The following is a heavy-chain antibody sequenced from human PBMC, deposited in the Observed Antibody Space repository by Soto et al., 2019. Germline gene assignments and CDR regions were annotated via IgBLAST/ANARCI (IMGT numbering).Heavy chain of an antibody. V-gene: IGHV3-33*01. CDR3: ARDLSGGVGVVVPAANRFPGY. CDR2: IWYDGSNK. CDR1: GFTFSSYG. J-gene: IGHJ4*02. Sequence: QVQLVESGGGVVQPGRSLRLSCAASGFTFSSYGMHWVRQAPGKGLEWVAVIWYDGSNKYYADSVKGRFTISRDNSKNPLYLQMNSLRAEDTAVYYCARDLSGGVGVVVPAANRFPGYWGQGTLVTVSS. D-gene: IGHD2-2*01.